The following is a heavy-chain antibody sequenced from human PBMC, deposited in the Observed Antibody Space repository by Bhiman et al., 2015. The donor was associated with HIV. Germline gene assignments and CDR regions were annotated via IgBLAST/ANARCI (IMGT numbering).Heavy chain of an antibody. CDR3: AREPSMATSIDS. V-gene: IGHV3-9*01. CDR2: IGRSPDNR. J-gene: IGHJ4*02. CDR1: GFAFSSYA. Sequence: VQLVESGGGMVQPGRSLRLSCAASGFAFSSYAMHWVRQAPGKGLEWVSGIGRSPDNRGYADSVKGRFTISRDNAKNSLYLQMNSLRVEDTAFYYCAREPSMATSIDSWGQGTLVTVSS. D-gene: IGHD1-14*01.